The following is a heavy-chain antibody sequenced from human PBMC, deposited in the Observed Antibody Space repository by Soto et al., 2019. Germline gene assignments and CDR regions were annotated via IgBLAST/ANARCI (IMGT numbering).Heavy chain of an antibody. D-gene: IGHD6-19*01. CDR1: GFSLSTTAVA. CDR3: AHGSGWLFDY. J-gene: IGHJ4*02. V-gene: IGHV2-5*01. CDR2: LYWNDDN. Sequence: QITLKESGPTLVKPTQTLTLTCTFSGFSLSTTAVAVGWIRQPPGMALEWLALLYWNDDNHYSPSLRSRLTRTKDASKNQVVLTMTNMDPVDPASYYCAHGSGWLFDYWSPGTLVTVSS.